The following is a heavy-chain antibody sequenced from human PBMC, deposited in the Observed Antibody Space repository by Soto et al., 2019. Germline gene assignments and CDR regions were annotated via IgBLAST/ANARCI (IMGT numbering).Heavy chain of an antibody. CDR2: IYYSGST. CDR3: ARDSYNFDD. J-gene: IGHJ4*02. CDR1: GGSIRSYY. Sequence: PSETLSLTCTVSGGSIRSYYWSWIRQPPGKGLEWIGYIYYSGSTDYNPSPKSRVTISVDTSKNQFSLKLRSVTAADTAVYYCARDSYNFDDWGQGILVTVSS. D-gene: IGHD5-18*01. V-gene: IGHV4-59*01.